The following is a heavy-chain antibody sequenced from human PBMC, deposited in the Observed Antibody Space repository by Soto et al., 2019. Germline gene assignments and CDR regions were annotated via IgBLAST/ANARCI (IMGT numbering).Heavy chain of an antibody. Sequence: GRSLRLSCAASGFTFSSYWMHWVRQAPGKGLVWVSRIKSDGSSTSYADSVKGRFTISRDNAKNTLYLQMNSLRAEDTAVYYCARGGSRIAAAGRIYYYYGMDVWGQGTTVTVSS. CDR1: GFTFSSYW. CDR3: ARGGSRIAAAGRIYYYYGMDV. D-gene: IGHD6-13*01. CDR2: IKSDGSST. J-gene: IGHJ6*02. V-gene: IGHV3-74*01.